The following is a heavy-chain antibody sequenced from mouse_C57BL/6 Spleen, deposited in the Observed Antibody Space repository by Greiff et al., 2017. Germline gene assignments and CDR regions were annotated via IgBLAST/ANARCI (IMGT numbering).Heavy chain of an antibody. CDR1: GFTFSSSG. CDR3: ASSIAPPYYYAMDY. D-gene: IGHD2-12*01. Sequence: EVKLMESGGDLVKPGGSLKLSCAASGFTFSSSGMSWVRQTPDKRLEWVATISSGGSYTYYPDSVKGRFTISRDNAKNTLYLQMSSLKSEDTAMYYCASSIAPPYYYAMDYWGQGTSVTVSA. CDR2: ISSGGSYT. J-gene: IGHJ4*01. V-gene: IGHV5-6*01.